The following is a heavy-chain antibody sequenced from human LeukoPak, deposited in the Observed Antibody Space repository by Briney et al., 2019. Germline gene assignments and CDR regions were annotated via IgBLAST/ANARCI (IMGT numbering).Heavy chain of an antibody. CDR1: GCTFTGYY. J-gene: IGHJ3*02. CDR3: ARVSGSYYVDAFDI. D-gene: IGHD1-26*01. V-gene: IGHV1-2*06. CDR2: INPNSGGT. Sequence: SSVKVSCKASGCTFTGYYMNWVQQAPGQGLEWMGRINPNSGGTNYAQKFQGRVTMTRDTSISTAYMELSRLRSDVTAVYYCARVSGSYYVDAFDIWGQGTMVTVSS.